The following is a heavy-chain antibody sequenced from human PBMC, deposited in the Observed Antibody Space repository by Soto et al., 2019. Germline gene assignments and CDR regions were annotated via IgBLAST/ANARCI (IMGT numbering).Heavy chain of an antibody. D-gene: IGHD2-15*01. CDR1: GGTFSSYA. Sequence: SVKVSCKASGGTFSSYAISWVRQAPGQGLEWMGGIIPIFGAANYAQKFQGRVTITADESTSTAYMELSSLRSEDTAVYYCAREDIVVVVAAKRYYYYGMDVWRQGTTVTV. CDR3: AREDIVVVVAAKRYYYYGMDV. V-gene: IGHV1-69*01. CDR2: IIPIFGAA. J-gene: IGHJ6*01.